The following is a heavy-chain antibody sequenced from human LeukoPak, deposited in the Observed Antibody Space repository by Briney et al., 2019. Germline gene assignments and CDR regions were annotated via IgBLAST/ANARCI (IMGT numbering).Heavy chain of an antibody. D-gene: IGHD6-13*01. J-gene: IGHJ4*02. CDR2: IWYDGSNK. CDR1: GFTFSSYG. CDR3: AKDGSSSWYLLPLDY. V-gene: IGHV3-33*06. Sequence: GRSLRLSCAASGFTFSSYGMHWVRQAPGKGLEWVAVIWYDGSNKYYADSVKGRFTISRDNSKNTLYLQMNSLRAEDTAVYHCAKDGSSSWYLLPLDYWGQGTLVTVSS.